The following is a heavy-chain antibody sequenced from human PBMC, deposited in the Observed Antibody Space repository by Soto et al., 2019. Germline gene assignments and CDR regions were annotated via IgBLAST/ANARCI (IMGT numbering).Heavy chain of an antibody. CDR3: TPDHYGGYGNVWHHAVNI. D-gene: IGHD3-22*01. CDR1: GFIFANAW. V-gene: IGHV3-15*01. CDR2: IKSLDYGGTT. J-gene: IGHJ3*02. Sequence: EEQLVESGGGLVKPGGSLRLSCVGSGFIFANAWMTWVRQAPGKGLEWLGSIKSLDYGGTTDDAPSVKGRLTNSRDYSIITIYMQMNSLKSVDAAFYYFTPDHYGGYGNVWHHAVNIWGQGT.